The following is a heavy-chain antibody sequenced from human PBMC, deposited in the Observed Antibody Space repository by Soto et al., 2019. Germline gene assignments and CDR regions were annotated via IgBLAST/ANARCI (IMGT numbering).Heavy chain of an antibody. CDR1: GFTFSSYW. CDR2: INSDGSST. CDR3: ARDNGYCSGGTCDYYYGMDV. V-gene: IGHV3-74*01. Sequence: EVHLVESGGGLVQPGGSLRLSCAASGFTFSSYWMHWVRQAPGKGLVWVSRINSDGSSTSYADSVKGRFTISRDNAKNTLYLQMNTLSGEDTAVYYCARDNGYCSGGTCDYYYGMDVWGQWTTVTVSS. J-gene: IGHJ6*02. D-gene: IGHD2-15*01.